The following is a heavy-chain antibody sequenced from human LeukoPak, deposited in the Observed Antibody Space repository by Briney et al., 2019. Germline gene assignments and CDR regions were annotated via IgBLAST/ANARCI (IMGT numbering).Heavy chain of an antibody. CDR3: ARAVHGSSWFSLKPLYLYYYYGMDV. Sequence: ASVKVSCKASGYTFTSYDINWVRQATGQGLEWMGWMNPNSGNTGYAQKFQGRVTMTRNTSISTAYMGLSSLRSEDTAVYYCARAVHGSSWFSLKPLYLYYYYGMDVWGQGTTVTVSS. D-gene: IGHD6-13*01. CDR1: GYTFTSYD. J-gene: IGHJ6*02. CDR2: MNPNSGNT. V-gene: IGHV1-8*01.